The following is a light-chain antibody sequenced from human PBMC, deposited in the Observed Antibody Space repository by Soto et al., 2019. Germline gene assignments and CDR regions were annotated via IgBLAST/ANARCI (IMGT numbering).Light chain of an antibody. Sequence: DIRLTQSPSTLSASAGDRVTITCRASQSISSWLAWYQQKPGKPPKLLIYDASSLESGVPSRFSGSGSGTEFTLAIISLQPDDFATYYCQHYTSFLHTFGQGTKLETK. J-gene: IGKJ2*01. V-gene: IGKV1-5*01. CDR2: DAS. CDR3: QHYTSFLHT. CDR1: QSISSW.